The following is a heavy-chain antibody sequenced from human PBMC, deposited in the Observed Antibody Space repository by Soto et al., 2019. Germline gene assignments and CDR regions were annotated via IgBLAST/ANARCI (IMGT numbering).Heavy chain of an antibody. CDR1: AFAFSNYW. Sequence: GGSLRLSCAASAFAFSNYWMHWVRQAPGKGLVWVSRINSDGSSTSYADSVKGRFTISRDNAKNTLYLQMNSLRAEDTAVYFYARTYYYYDMDVWGQGTTVTVSS. CDR3: ARTYYYYDMDV. J-gene: IGHJ6*02. V-gene: IGHV3-74*01. CDR2: INSDGSST.